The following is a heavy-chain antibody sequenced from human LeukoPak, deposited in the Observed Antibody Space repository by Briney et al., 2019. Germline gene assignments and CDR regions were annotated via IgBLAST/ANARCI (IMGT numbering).Heavy chain of an antibody. V-gene: IGHV4-38-2*01. CDR3: AGIVGNIEVFDY. CDR1: GYSISSDYY. CDR2: ISHGGRT. J-gene: IGHJ4*02. Sequence: SETLSLTCAVSGYSISSDYYWGWIRQPPGKGLEWIGSISHGGRTYYNPSFKSRVTTSVDTSKNEVSLKLSSVTAADTAVYYCAGIVGNIEVFDYWGQGTLVTVPS. D-gene: IGHD1-26*01.